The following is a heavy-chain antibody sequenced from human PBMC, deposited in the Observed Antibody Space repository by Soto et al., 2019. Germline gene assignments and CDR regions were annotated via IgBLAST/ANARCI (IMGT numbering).Heavy chain of an antibody. J-gene: IGHJ4*02. CDR2: IYISENT. CDR3: ARGVGRSSWTSFDS. V-gene: IGHV4-4*07. Sequence: PSETRSRTWTVSGGSISSDYWSWIRQPAGKGLEWIGRIYISENTHYNPSLRSRVSMSLDTSKNQLSLNLSSVTAADTAVYYCARGVGRSSWTSFDSWGQGTLVTVSS. D-gene: IGHD6-13*01. CDR1: GGSISSDY.